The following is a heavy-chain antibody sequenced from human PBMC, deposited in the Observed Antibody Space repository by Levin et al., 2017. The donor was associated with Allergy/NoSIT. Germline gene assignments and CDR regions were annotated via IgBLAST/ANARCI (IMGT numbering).Heavy chain of an antibody. Sequence: ASVKVSCKASAYTLSTYAMHWVRQAPGQRLEWMGWISSGNGKTKYSQKFQGRVTITRDTSANTVYMELSSLRSEDTAVYYCATWRGVRWDYYGMDVWGQGTTVNVSS. CDR2: ISSGNGKT. D-gene: IGHD3-3*01. CDR3: ATWRGVRWDYYGMDV. CDR1: AYTLSTYA. V-gene: IGHV1-3*01. J-gene: IGHJ6*02.